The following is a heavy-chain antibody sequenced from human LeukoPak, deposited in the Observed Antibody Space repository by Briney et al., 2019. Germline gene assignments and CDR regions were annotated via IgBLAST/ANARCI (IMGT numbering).Heavy chain of an antibody. D-gene: IGHD3-3*01. J-gene: IGHJ3*02. CDR3: AKPLLEWLLWTAFDI. Sequence: PGGSLRLSCAASGFTFSSYGMHWVRQAPGKGLEWVAVISYDGSNKYYADSVKGRFTISRDNSKNTLYLQMNSLRAEDTAVYYCAKPLLEWLLWTAFDIWGQGTMVTVSS. V-gene: IGHV3-30*18. CDR2: ISYDGSNK. CDR1: GFTFSSYG.